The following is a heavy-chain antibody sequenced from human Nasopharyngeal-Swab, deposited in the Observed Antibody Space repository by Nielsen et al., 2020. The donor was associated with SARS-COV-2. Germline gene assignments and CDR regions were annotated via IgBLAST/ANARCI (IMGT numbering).Heavy chain of an antibody. J-gene: IGHJ6*03. Sequence: GGSLRLSCEASGFTFESYGMTWVRQAPGKGLEWVSTISGSGDNTYYADSVRGRFTISRDNSQRTVLLQMTSLRAEDTALYYCAKDPSAAMDVWGKGTTVIVSS. V-gene: IGHV3-23*01. CDR1: GFTFESYG. CDR2: ISGSGDNT. D-gene: IGHD6-13*01. CDR3: AKDPSAAMDV.